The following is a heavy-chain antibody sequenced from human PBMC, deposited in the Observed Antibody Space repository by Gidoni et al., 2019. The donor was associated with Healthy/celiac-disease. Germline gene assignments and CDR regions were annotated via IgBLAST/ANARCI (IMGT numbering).Heavy chain of an antibody. V-gene: IGHV2-70*01. J-gene: IGHJ6*02. CDR2: IDWDDDK. CDR3: ARIGGGYYDSSGYDYYYYGMDV. Sequence: QVTLRESGPALVKPTQTLTLTCTFSGFSLSTSGLCVSWIRQPPGKALEWLALIDWDDDKYYSTSLKTRLTISKETSKNQVVLTMTNMDPVDTATYYCARIGGGYYDSSGYDYYYYGMDVWGQGTTVTVSS. D-gene: IGHD3-22*01. CDR1: GFSLSTSGLC.